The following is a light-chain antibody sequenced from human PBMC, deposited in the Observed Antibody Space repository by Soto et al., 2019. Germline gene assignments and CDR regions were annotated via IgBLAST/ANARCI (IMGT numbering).Light chain of an antibody. CDR3: QQYENLPT. CDR2: DAS. V-gene: IGKV1-33*01. J-gene: IGKJ5*01. Sequence: DLQMPPSPSSISASVVSRSPITFQASQNINNYLNWYQQKPGRAPKLLIYDASNLEAGVPSRFRGSGSGTDFTLTISRLQPEDIATYYCQQYENLPTFGQGTRREIK. CDR1: QNINNY.